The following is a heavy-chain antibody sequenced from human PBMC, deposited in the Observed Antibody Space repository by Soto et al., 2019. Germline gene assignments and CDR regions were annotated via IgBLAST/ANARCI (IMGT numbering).Heavy chain of an antibody. V-gene: IGHV1-2*02. CDR2: INPNGGGT. D-gene: IGHD5-12*01. CDR1: GDSFNDYY. CDR3: GRESGGATATLDYYYFYMDV. Sequence: VQLVQSGAEVKKPGASVKVSCKTSGDSFNDYYIHWVRQAPGQGLEWMGWINPNGGGTKYAQKFRGRVTVTRDTSIRTVYMELRSLRSGDTAFYYCGRESGGATATLDYYYFYMDVWGKGTTVTVSS. J-gene: IGHJ6*03.